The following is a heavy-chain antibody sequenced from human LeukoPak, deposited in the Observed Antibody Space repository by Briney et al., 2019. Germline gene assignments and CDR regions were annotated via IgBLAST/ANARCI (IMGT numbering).Heavy chain of an antibody. CDR1: GFTFTSVW. CDR2: IKSRDVGATT. J-gene: IGHJ4*02. CDR3: VTDFAQGYFGS. V-gene: IGHV3-15*01. D-gene: IGHD2/OR15-2a*01. Sequence: GGSLRLSCAASGFTFTSVWMNWVRQAPGKGLEWVGRIKSRDVGATTDYAAPVKVRFTISRDDSKTSVYLQMDSLKTEDTAAYFCVTDFAQGYFGSWGQGTLVTVSS.